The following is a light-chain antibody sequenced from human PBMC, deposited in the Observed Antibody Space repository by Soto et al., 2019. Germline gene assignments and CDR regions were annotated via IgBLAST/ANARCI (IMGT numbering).Light chain of an antibody. Sequence: DIQMTQSPSSLSASVGERVTITCRASQGISTYLVWYQQKPGTVPKLLIFAASTLQSGVPSRFSGSGSGTDFTLTISSLQPEDVANYYCQNYNGAPWTFGQGTKVEIK. V-gene: IGKV1-27*01. CDR3: QNYNGAPWT. J-gene: IGKJ1*01. CDR2: AAS. CDR1: QGISTY.